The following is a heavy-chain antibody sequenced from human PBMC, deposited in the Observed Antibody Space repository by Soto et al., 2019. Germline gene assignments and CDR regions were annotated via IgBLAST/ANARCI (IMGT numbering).Heavy chain of an antibody. J-gene: IGHJ3*02. CDR3: AKDHVPSPEIDAFDI. V-gene: IGHV3-23*01. Sequence: PGGSLRLSCAASGFTFSNFAVSWVRQAPGKGLEWVSTISVSGDKSYYADSVKGRFTISRDSSRNTLYLQMNSLRAEDTAVYYCAKDHVPSPEIDAFDIWGQGTMVTVSS. CDR1: GFTFSNFA. D-gene: IGHD6-6*01. CDR2: ISVSGDKS.